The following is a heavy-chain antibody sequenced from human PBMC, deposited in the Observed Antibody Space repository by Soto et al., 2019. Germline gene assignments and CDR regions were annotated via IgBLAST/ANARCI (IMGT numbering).Heavy chain of an antibody. Sequence: SESLSLTCTVSGGSISSYYWSWIRQPPGKGLEWIGSIYYSGSTYYNPSLKSRVTISVDTSKNQFSLKLSSVTAADTAVYYCARHPTRLYYYGSGKKLLDYCGQGTLVTXSS. CDR2: IYYSGST. V-gene: IGHV4-59*08. CDR3: ARHPTRLYYYGSGKKLLDY. CDR1: GGSISSYY. D-gene: IGHD3-10*01. J-gene: IGHJ4*02.